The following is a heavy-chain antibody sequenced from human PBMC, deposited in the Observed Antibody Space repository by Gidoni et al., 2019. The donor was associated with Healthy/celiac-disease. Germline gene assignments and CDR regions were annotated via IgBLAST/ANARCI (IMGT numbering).Heavy chain of an antibody. CDR3: TTGYSSSWYYYYYYMDV. J-gene: IGHJ6*03. CDR2: IKSKTDGGTT. Sequence: EVQLVESGGGLVKPGGSLRLSCAASGFTFSNAWSSWVRQAPGKGLEWVGRIKSKTDGGTTDYAAPVKGRFTISRDDSKNTLYLQMNSLKTEDTAVYYCTTGYSSSWYYYYYYMDVWGKGTTVTVSS. D-gene: IGHD6-13*01. V-gene: IGHV3-15*01. CDR1: GFTFSNAW.